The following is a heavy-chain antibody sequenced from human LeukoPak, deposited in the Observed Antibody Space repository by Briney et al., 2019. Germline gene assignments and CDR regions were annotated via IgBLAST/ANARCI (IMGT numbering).Heavy chain of an antibody. CDR2: IYYSGST. CDR3: ARSGYSYGFGRYYYGMDV. V-gene: IGHV4-59*01. CDR1: GGSISSYY. D-gene: IGHD5-18*01. Sequence: SETLSLTCTVSGGSISSYYWSWIRQPPGKGLEWIGYIYYSGSTNYNPSLKSRVTIPVDTSKNQFSLKLSSVTAADTAVYYCARSGYSYGFGRYYYGMDVWGQGTTVTVSS. J-gene: IGHJ6*02.